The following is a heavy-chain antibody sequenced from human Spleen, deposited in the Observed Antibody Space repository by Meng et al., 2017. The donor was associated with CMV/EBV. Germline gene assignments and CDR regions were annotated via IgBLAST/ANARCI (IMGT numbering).Heavy chain of an antibody. CDR2: TYYRSKWYD. CDR3: ARDYYDSGAYYYTEEYYHGLDV. Sequence: SQILSLTCAISGDSVSSNSSAWNWIRQSPSRGLEWLGRTYYRSKWYDDYAMAVKSRITINPDTSKNQFSLQLNSVTPEDTAVYYCARDYYDSGAYYYTEEYYHGLDVWGQGTTVTVSS. J-gene: IGHJ6*02. D-gene: IGHD3-22*01. V-gene: IGHV6-1*01. CDR1: GDSVSSNSSA.